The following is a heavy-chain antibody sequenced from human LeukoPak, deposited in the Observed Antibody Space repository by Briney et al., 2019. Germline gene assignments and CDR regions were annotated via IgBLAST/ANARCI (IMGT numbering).Heavy chain of an antibody. CDR2: IRSKAYGGTT. CDR3: TSSSWYTWSNFDY. CDR1: GFTFGDYA. D-gene: IGHD6-13*01. V-gene: IGHV3-49*04. J-gene: IGHJ4*02. Sequence: GGSLRLSCTASGFTFGDYAMSWVRQAPGKGLEWVGFIRSKAYGGTTEYAASVKGRFTISRDDSKSIAYLQMSSLKTEDTAVYYCTSSSWYTWSNFDYWGQGTLVTVSS.